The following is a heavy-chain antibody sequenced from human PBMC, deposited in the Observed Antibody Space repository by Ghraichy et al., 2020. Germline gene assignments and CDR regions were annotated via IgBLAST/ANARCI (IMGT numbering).Heavy chain of an antibody. Sequence: GGSLRLSCAASGFTFSSYWMHWVRQAPGKGLVWVSRINSDGSSTSYADSVKGRFTISRDTAKNTLYLQMNSLGAEYTAVYYCASLMVGAATSDYWGQGTLVTVSS. CDR2: INSDGSST. D-gene: IGHD2-15*01. V-gene: IGHV3-74*01. CDR1: GFTFSSYW. CDR3: ASLMVGAATSDY. J-gene: IGHJ4*02.